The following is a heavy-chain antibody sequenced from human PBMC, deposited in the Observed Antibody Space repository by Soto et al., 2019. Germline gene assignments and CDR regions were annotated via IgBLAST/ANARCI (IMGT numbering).Heavy chain of an antibody. CDR2: IYYSGST. CDR3: AREMCSGSYYTCPLYGMDV. V-gene: IGHV4-39*02. Sequence: PSETLSLTCTVSGGSISGRGYYWGWIRQPPGKGLEWIGSIYYSGSTYYNTSLKNRVTISVDTSKNQFSLKLRSVTAADTAVYYCAREMCSGSYYTCPLYGMDVWGQGTTVTVSS. CDR1: GGSISGRGYY. D-gene: IGHD3-10*02. J-gene: IGHJ6*02.